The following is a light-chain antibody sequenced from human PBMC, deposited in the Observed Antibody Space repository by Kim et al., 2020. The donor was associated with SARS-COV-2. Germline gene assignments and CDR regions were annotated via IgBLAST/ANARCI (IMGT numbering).Light chain of an antibody. CDR1: QTVSRNY. V-gene: IGKV3-20*01. CDR2: GIS. CDR3: QQYGSSRGT. Sequence: EIVLTQSPGTLSLSPGERATLSCRASQTVSRNYFAWYQQRPGQAPRLLIYGISRRATDIPDRFSSSGSGTDFTLTISRLEPEDSAVYYCQQYGSSRGTFGQGTKLEI. J-gene: IGKJ2*01.